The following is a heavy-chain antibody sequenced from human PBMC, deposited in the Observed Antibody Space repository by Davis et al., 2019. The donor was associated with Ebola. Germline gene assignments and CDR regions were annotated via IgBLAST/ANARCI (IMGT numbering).Heavy chain of an antibody. V-gene: IGHV4-39*07. J-gene: IGHJ6*03. CDR1: GGSISSSSYY. Sequence: PSETLSLTCTVSGGSISSSSYYWSWMRQPPGKGLEWIGSISYSGSTYYNPSLKSRVTISVDTSKNQFSLKLSSVTAADTAVYYCDSGSYGGWYYMDVWGKGTTVTVSS. CDR2: ISYSGST. D-gene: IGHD1-26*01. CDR3: DSGSYGGWYYMDV.